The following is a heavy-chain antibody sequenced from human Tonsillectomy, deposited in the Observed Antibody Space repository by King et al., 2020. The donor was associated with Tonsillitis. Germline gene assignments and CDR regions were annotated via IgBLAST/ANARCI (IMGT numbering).Heavy chain of an antibody. CDR2: IYYSGST. CDR3: ATSGWYGTLDY. CDR1: GGSISSYY. Sequence: VQLQESGPGLVKPSETLSLTCTVSGGSISSYYWSWIRQPPGKGLEWIGYIYYSGSTNYNPSLKSRVTISVDTSKNQFSLKLSSVTAADTDVYYCATSGWYGTLDYWGQGTLVTVSS. D-gene: IGHD6-19*01. J-gene: IGHJ4*02. V-gene: IGHV4-59*01.